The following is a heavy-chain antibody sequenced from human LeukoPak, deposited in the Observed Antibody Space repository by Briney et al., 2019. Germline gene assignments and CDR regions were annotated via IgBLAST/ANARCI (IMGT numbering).Heavy chain of an antibody. J-gene: IGHJ6*02. CDR2: ISAYNGNT. Sequence: ASVKVSCKASGYTFTSYGISWVRQAPGKGLEWMGWISAYNGNTNYAQKLQGRVTMTTDTSTSTAYMELRSLRSDDTAVYYCARSRIAARRGYYYGMDVWGQGTTVTVSS. CDR1: GYTFTSYG. V-gene: IGHV1-18*01. CDR3: ARSRIAARRGYYYGMDV. D-gene: IGHD6-6*01.